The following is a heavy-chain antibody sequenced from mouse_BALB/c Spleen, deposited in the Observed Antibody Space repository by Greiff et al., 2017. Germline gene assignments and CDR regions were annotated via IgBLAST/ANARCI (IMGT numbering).Heavy chain of an antibody. CDR3: TRGNYPYYAMDY. CDR2: IYPGSGST. J-gene: IGHJ4*01. CDR1: GYTFTSYW. Sequence: LQQPGSELVRPGASVKLSCKASGYTFTSYWMHWVKQRHGQGLEWIGNIYPGSGSTNYDEKFKSKGTLTVDTSSSTAYMHLSSLTSEDSAVYYCTRGNYPYYAMDYWGQGTSVTVSS. V-gene: IGHV1S22*01. D-gene: IGHD2-1*01.